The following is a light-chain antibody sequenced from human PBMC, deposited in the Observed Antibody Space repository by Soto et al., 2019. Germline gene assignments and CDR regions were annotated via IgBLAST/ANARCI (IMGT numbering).Light chain of an antibody. CDR3: MQGPHWPRT. Sequence: DVVMTQSPLSLPVTLGQPASISCRSSQSLVYSDGNTYLNWFQQRPGQSPRRLIYKVSNRDSGVPDRFSGSGSGTDFTLKISRVEAEDFAVYYCMQGPHWPRTFGQGTKVEIK. CDR1: QSLVYSDGNTY. V-gene: IGKV2-30*01. CDR2: KVS. J-gene: IGKJ1*01.